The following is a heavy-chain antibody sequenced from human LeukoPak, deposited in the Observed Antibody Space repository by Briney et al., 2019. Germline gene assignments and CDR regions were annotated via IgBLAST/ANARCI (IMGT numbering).Heavy chain of an antibody. CDR3: AKYFYDSSTYSFDY. Sequence: GGSLRLSCAASGFTFSSYAMSWVRQAPGKGLEWVSSIGSGGTTYYADSVKGRFTISRDNSKNTLFLQMNSLRAEDTAVYYCAKYFYDSSTYSFDYWGQGTLVTVSS. CDR1: GFTFSSYA. CDR2: IGSGGTT. D-gene: IGHD3-22*01. J-gene: IGHJ4*02. V-gene: IGHV3-23*01.